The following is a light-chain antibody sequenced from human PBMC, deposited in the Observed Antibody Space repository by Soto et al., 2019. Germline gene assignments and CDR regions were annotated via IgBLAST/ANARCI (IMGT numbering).Light chain of an antibody. CDR2: TAS. V-gene: IGKV1-39*01. CDR1: QSIGHF. CDR3: QQSYSTLLT. J-gene: IGKJ4*01. Sequence: DIQMTQSPSSLSASVGDRVTITCRASQSIGHFLSWFQQRPGKAPKVLIYTASSLSSGVPSRFSGSGSGTDFTLTISSLQPEDFATYYWQQSYSTLLTFGGGTKVELK.